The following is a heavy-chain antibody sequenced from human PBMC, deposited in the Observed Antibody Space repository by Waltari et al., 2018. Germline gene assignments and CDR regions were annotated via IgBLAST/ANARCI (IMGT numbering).Heavy chain of an antibody. J-gene: IGHJ4*02. CDR3: ASGPH. V-gene: IGHV1-2*06. CDR2: INPNSGGT. CDR1: GSTFHGYC. Sequence: VQLVPSGAEVKKPGASVKFSCKASGSTFHGYCMHWGRQPPGQGLEWMGRINPNSGGTNYAQKFQGRVTMTRDTSISTAYMELSRLRSADTAMYYCASGPHWGQGTLVTVSS.